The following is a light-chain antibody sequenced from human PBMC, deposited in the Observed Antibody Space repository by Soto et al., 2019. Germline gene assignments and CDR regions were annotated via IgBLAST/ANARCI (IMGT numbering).Light chain of an antibody. V-gene: IGKV2-30*01. Sequence: VVMTQSPLSLPVPLGQPASISCGSSQTLIYSVRNTYLLWFQQRPGQSPRRLIYEVSTRDTGVPDRFSGSGSGTDFTLKISRVEAEDVGVYYCMQYANSPYTFGPGTKVDIK. CDR3: MQYANSPYT. CDR1: QTLIYSVRNTY. J-gene: IGKJ2*01. CDR2: EVS.